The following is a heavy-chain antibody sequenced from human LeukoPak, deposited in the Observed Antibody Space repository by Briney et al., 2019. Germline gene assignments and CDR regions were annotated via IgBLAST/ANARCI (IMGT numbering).Heavy chain of an antibody. CDR2: IYSSGST. CDR3: ARGCWVVVPAAISYYFDY. D-gene: IGHD2-2*01. V-gene: IGHV4-4*09. CDR1: GGSMSSYY. J-gene: IGHJ4*02. Sequence: SETLSLTCTVSGGSMSSYYWSWIRQPPGKGLEWIGSIYSSGSTNYNPSLKSRVTISVDTSKSQVSLKLSSVTAADTAVYYCARGCWVVVPAAISYYFDYWGQGTLVTVSS.